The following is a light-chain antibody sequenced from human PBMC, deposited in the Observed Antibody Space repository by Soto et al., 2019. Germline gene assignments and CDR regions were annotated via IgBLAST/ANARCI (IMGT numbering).Light chain of an antibody. CDR3: QQFEYSPPQWT. V-gene: IGKV3-20*01. CDR1: QSLSTY. CDR2: GIS. Sequence: EIVLTQSPGTLSLSPGERATLSCRASQSLSTYLAWYQQKPGQAPRLLIYGISSRATGIPDRFSGSGSGTDFTLTISRLEPEDFALYYCQQFEYSPPQWTFGQGTKGDIK. J-gene: IGKJ1*01.